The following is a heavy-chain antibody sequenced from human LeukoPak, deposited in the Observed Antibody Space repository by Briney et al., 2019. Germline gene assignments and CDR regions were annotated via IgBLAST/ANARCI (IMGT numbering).Heavy chain of an antibody. D-gene: IGHD1-7*01. CDR1: GFTFSNYW. Sequence: GGSLRLSCAASGFTFSNYWMSWVRQAPGKGLEWVANIKQDGSLKHYVDSVKGRFTISRDNAKNSVYLQMNSLRADDTAVYYCARGWELWGQGTLVTVSS. J-gene: IGHJ4*02. CDR2: IKQDGSLK. CDR3: ARGWEL. V-gene: IGHV3-7*05.